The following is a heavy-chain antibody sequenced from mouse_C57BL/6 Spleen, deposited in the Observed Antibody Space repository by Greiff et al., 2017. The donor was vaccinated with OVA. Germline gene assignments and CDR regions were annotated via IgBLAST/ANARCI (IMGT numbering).Heavy chain of an antibody. CDR1: GSTFTDYE. Sequence: VQLQQSGAELVRPGASVTLSCKASGSTFTDYEMHWVKQTPVHGLEWIGAIDPETGGTAYNQKFKGKAILTADKSSSTAYMELRSLTSEDSAVYYCTRRGSSSYYFDYWGQGTTLTVSS. J-gene: IGHJ2*01. D-gene: IGHD1-1*01. CDR2: IDPETGGT. V-gene: IGHV1-15*01. CDR3: TRRGSSSYYFDY.